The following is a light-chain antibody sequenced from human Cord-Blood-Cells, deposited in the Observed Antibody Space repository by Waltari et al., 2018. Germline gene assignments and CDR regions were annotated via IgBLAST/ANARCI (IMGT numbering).Light chain of an antibody. CDR3: QSYDSSLWV. CDR1: SGSIASNY. CDR2: EDN. V-gene: IGLV6-57*03. J-gene: IGLJ3*02. Sequence: NFMLTQPHSVSESPGKTVTISCTRSSGSIASNYVQWYPQRPGSAPTTVIYEDNQRPSGVPDRFSGSIDSSSNSASLTISGLKTEDEADYYCQSYDSSLWVFGGGTKLTVL.